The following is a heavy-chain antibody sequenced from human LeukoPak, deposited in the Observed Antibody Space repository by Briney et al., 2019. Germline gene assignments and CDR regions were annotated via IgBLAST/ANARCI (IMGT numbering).Heavy chain of an antibody. Sequence: PGGSLRLSCVASGSTFSTYAMNWFGQAPGKRREWVSAISGSGGSTSYVDSMKGRFTISRDNSKNTLYLQMNSLRVEDTAVYYCAKECGRHYADRAFDIWGQGTMVTVSS. CDR3: AKECGRHYADRAFDI. V-gene: IGHV3-23*01. CDR2: ISGSGGST. D-gene: IGHD2-2*01. J-gene: IGHJ3*02. CDR1: GSTFSTYA.